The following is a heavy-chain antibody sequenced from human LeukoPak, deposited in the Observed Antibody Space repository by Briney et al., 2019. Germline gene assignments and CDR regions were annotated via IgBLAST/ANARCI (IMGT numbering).Heavy chain of an antibody. J-gene: IGHJ6*02. CDR1: GGSFSGYY. CDR2: INHSGST. CDR3: ARLVPSGGSGRYYYGMDV. V-gene: IGHV4-34*01. Sequence: SETLSLTCAVYGGSFSGYYWSWIRQPPGKGLGWIGEINHSGSTNYNPSLKSRVTISVDTSKNQFSLKLSSVTAADTAVYYCARLVPSGGSGRYYYGMDVWGQGTTVTVSS. D-gene: IGHD2-8*02.